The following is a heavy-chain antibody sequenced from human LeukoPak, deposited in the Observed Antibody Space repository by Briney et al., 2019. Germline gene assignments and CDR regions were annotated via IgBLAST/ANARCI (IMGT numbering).Heavy chain of an antibody. D-gene: IGHD2-21*01. Sequence: GGSLRLSCAASGFTFSNAWMSWVRQAPGKGLEWVSAISGSGGSTYYADSVKGRFTISRDNSKNTLYLQMNSLRAEDTAVYYCAKGGKLHIVENWGQGTLVTVSS. J-gene: IGHJ4*02. V-gene: IGHV3-23*01. CDR2: ISGSGGST. CDR3: AKGGKLHIVEN. CDR1: GFTFSNAW.